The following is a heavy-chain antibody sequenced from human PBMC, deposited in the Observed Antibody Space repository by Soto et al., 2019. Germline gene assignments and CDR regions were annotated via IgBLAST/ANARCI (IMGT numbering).Heavy chain of an antibody. CDR2: INPSGGST. V-gene: IGHV1-46*01. CDR3: ARDPVGYDYVWGIPRRYFDY. CDR1: GYTFTSYY. J-gene: IGHJ4*02. D-gene: IGHD3-16*01. Sequence: ASVKVSCKASGYTFTSYYMHWVRQAPGQGLEWMGIINPSGGSTSYAQKFQGRVTMTRDTSTSTVYMELSSLRSEDTAVYYCARDPVGYDYVWGIPRRYFDYWGQGTLVTVSS.